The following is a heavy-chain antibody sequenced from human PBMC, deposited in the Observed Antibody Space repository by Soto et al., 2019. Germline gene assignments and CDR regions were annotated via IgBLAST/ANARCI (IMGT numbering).Heavy chain of an antibody. CDR2: IIPMLGTA. CDR3: AMANDYTNYVWFDP. J-gene: IGHJ5*02. D-gene: IGHD4-4*01. CDR1: GGTLNSYT. Sequence: QVQLAQSGAEVTKPGSSVKVSCKASGGTLNSYTISWLRQAPGQGLEWMGKIIPMLGTADYAQKFQGRITITADTSTGTAYMELSSLTSEDTAVYFCAMANDYTNYVWFDPWGQGTLVTVSS. V-gene: IGHV1-69*08.